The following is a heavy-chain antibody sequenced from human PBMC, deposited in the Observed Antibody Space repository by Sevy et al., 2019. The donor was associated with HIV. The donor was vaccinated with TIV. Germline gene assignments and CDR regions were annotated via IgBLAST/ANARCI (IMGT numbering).Heavy chain of an antibody. Sequence: GGSLRLSCAASGFTFNKYNMNWVRQAPGKGLEWVSTITGYSTDIYYADSVKGRFTISRDDAKNSLYLQMNGLRAEDTAIYYCARAEQTYSFDYWGQGTLVTVSS. V-gene: IGHV3-21*06. CDR1: GFTFNKYN. CDR3: ARAEQTYSFDY. CDR2: ITGYSTDI. J-gene: IGHJ4*02.